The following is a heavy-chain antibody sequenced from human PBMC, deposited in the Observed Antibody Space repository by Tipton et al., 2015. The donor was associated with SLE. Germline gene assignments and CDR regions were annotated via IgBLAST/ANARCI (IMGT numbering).Heavy chain of an antibody. J-gene: IGHJ5*02. CDR2: VYHSGKT. D-gene: IGHD5-18*01. CDR1: GGSISSHY. Sequence: GLVKPSETLSLICAVSGGSISSHYWTWIRQTPGKGLEWIGFVYHSGKTEYNPSLKSRVSISVDTSKNQFSLRLKSVTAADTAVYYCARLHGYSYGLNWFDPWGQGTLISVSS. V-gene: IGHV4-59*11. CDR3: ARLHGYSYGLNWFDP.